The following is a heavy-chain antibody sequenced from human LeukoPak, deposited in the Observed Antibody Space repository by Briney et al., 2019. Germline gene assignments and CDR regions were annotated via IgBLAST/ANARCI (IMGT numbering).Heavy chain of an antibody. Sequence: ASVKVSCKASGYTFTSYYLHWVRQAPGQGLEWMGIFNPSDGRATYTQKFQGRVTMTRDTSTSTVYMELSSLRSEDTAVYYCASEPLYSSSSFDYWGQGTLVTVSS. V-gene: IGHV1-46*01. J-gene: IGHJ4*02. CDR3: ASEPLYSSSSFDY. D-gene: IGHD6-6*01. CDR1: GYTFTSYY. CDR2: FNPSDGRA.